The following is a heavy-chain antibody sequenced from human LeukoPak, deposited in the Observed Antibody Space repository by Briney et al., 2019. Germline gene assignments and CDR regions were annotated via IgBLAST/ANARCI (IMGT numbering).Heavy chain of an antibody. CDR1: GFTFSSYA. J-gene: IGHJ4*02. CDR2: ISGSGGST. CDR3: AKVPEELSRMSFDY. D-gene: IGHD3-16*02. Sequence: PGGSLRLSCAASGFTFSSYAMIWVRQAPGKGLEWVSAISGSGGSTYYADSVKGRFTISRDNSKNTLYLQMHSLRAEDTAVYYCAKVPEELSRMSFDYWGQGTPVTVSS. V-gene: IGHV3-23*01.